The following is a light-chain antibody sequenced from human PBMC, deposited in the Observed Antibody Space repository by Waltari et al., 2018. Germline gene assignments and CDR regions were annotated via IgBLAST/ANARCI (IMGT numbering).Light chain of an antibody. Sequence: VLTQSPGTLSLSPGDRDTLSCRASQRLIKRYVSWYQQKPGQSPTLLIYGASTRAAGIPDSCSASGAETDCTLTISRLEPEDFGLYYCQQYGSSVMYTVGQGTKLEI. CDR1: QRLIKRY. CDR2: GAS. V-gene: IGKV3-20*01. CDR3: QQYGSSVMYT. J-gene: IGKJ2*01.